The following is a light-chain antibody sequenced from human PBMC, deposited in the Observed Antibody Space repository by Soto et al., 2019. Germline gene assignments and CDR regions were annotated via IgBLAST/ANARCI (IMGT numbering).Light chain of an antibody. Sequence: DIVMTQSPLSLPVTPGEPASISCRSSQSLLHSNGYNYLDWYLQKPGQSPQLLIYLGSNRASGVPDRFSGSGSGTDFTLKISRVEAEDVGVYYCMQALQTSITFGQGTRLENK. V-gene: IGKV2-28*01. J-gene: IGKJ5*01. CDR1: QSLLHSNGYNY. CDR2: LGS. CDR3: MQALQTSIT.